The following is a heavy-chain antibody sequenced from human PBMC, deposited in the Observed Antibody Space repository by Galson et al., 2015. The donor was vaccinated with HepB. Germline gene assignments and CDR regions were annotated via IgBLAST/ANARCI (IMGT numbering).Heavy chain of an antibody. Sequence: SVKVSCKASGYTFSNYGLSWVRQAPGQGLEWMGWISGYDGSTNYAPKFQGRVTMTTQTSTGTAYIELRSLRSDDTAVYYCARDSRLELHLNDYYSHGMDIWGQGTAVTVSS. D-gene: IGHD1-7*01. CDR3: ARDSRLELHLNDYYSHGMDI. CDR1: GYTFSNYG. CDR2: ISGYDGST. V-gene: IGHV1-18*01. J-gene: IGHJ6*02.